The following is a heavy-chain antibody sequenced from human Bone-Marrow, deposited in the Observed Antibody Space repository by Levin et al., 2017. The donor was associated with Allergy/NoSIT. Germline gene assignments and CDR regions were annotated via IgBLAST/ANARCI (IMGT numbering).Heavy chain of an antibody. CDR3: AKDWGWVVPAAITYMDV. D-gene: IGHD2-2*02. Sequence: SCAASGFTFSSYAMSWVRQAPGKGLEWVSAISGSGGSTYYADSVKGRFTISRDNSKNTLYLQMNSLRAEDTAVYYCAKDWGWVVPAAITYMDVWGKGTTVTVSS. CDR2: ISGSGGST. J-gene: IGHJ6*03. CDR1: GFTFSSYA. V-gene: IGHV3-23*01.